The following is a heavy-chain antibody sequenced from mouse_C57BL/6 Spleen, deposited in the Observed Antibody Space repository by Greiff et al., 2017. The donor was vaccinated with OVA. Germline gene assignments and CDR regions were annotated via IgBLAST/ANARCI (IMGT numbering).Heavy chain of an antibody. CDR1: GFSLTSYG. V-gene: IGHV2-5*01. J-gene: IGHJ4*01. Sequence: QVQLKESGPGLVQPSQSLSITCTVSGFSLTSYGVHWVRQSPGKGLEWLGVIWRGGSTDYNAAFVSRLSITKDNSKSQVFFKMNSLQADDTAIYYCAKRGWLLPYYAMDYWGQGTSVTVSS. CDR2: IWRGGST. CDR3: AKRGWLLPYYAMDY. D-gene: IGHD2-3*01.